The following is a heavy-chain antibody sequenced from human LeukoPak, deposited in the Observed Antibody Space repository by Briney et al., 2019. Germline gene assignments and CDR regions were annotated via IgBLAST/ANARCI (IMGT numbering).Heavy chain of an antibody. CDR1: GFTFSHYG. CDR3: AKAQATAGSNWFDP. J-gene: IGHJ5*02. V-gene: IGHV3-23*01. Sequence: PGGSLRLSCAASGFTFSHYGMHWVRQAPGKGLEWVSYISLSSSSTYYADSVKGRFTISRDNSKNTLYLQMNSLRAEDTAVYYCAKAQATAGSNWFDPWGQGTLVTVSS. D-gene: IGHD6-13*01. CDR2: ISLSSSST.